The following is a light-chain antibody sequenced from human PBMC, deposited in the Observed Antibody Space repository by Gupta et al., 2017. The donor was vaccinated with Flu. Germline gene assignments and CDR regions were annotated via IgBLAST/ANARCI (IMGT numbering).Light chain of an antibody. Sequence: NFMLTQPHSVSGSPGKTVTISCTRSSGSIATNYVQWYQQRPGSSPTTVIYEDGQRLSGVPDRFSGSIDSSSNSASLTISGLKTEDEADYYCQSYDSISGDVTFGGGTKLTVL. CDR3: QSYDSISGDVT. J-gene: IGLJ2*01. V-gene: IGLV6-57*01. CDR2: EDG. CDR1: SGSIATNY.